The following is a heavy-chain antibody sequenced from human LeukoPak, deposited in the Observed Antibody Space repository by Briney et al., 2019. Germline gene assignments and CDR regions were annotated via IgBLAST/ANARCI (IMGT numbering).Heavy chain of an antibody. CDR1: GGSFSGYY. D-gene: IGHD2-2*01. CDR3: ARGRVVPAAEFDY. Sequence: SETLSLTCAVYGGSFSGYYWSWISQPPGKRLEWIGEINHSGSTNYNPSLKSRVTISVDTSKNQFSLKLSSVTAADTAVYYCARGRVVPAAEFDYWGQGTLVTVSS. CDR2: INHSGST. V-gene: IGHV4-34*01. J-gene: IGHJ4*02.